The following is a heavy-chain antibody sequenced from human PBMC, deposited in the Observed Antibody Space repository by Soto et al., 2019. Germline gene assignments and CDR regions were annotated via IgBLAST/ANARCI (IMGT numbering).Heavy chain of an antibody. CDR1: GFTFSSYA. CDR2: ISGSGGST. V-gene: IGHV3-23*01. D-gene: IGHD6-6*01. CDR3: ADQGAARLSGAGNDY. J-gene: IGHJ4*02. Sequence: EVQLLESGGGLVQPGGSLRLSCAASGFTFSSYAMSWVRQAPGKGLEWVSAISGSGGSTYYADSVKGRFTLSRDNPKNTLYLQMTSLHAEDTAVYYGADQGAARLSGAGNDYWGQGTLVTLSS.